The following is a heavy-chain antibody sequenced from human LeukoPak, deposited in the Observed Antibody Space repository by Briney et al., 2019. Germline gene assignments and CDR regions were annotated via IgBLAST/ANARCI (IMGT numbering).Heavy chain of an antibody. CDR1: GFTVSDNY. D-gene: IGHD3-10*01. CDR3: ARLWFGELMPFDY. V-gene: IGHV3-53*01. Sequence: GGSLRLSCAVSGFTVSDNYMSWVRQAPGKGLEWVSIIYIDGSTYYANSVKGRFTISKDNSKNTLYLQMNSLRAEDTAVYYCARLWFGELMPFDYWGQGTLVTVSS. J-gene: IGHJ4*02. CDR2: IYIDGST.